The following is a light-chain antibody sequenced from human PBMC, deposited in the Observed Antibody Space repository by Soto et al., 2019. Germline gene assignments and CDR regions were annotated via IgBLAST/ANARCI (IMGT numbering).Light chain of an antibody. V-gene: IGLV6-57*02. CDR2: EDN. CDR1: SSSIASNY. Sequence: NFMLTQPHSVSESPGKTVTISCTGSSSSIASNYVQWYQQRPGSAPTTVIYEDNQRPSGVPDRFSGSIDSSSNSASLTISGLKTEDEADYYCQSYDSSIVVFGGGTKVTVL. J-gene: IGLJ2*01. CDR3: QSYDSSIVV.